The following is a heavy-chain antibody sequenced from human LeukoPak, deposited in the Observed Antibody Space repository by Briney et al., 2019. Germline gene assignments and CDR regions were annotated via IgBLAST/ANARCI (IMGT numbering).Heavy chain of an antibody. D-gene: IGHD2-2*01. CDR2: ISGSGGST. CDR3: ARQIVVVPAAPGGFDY. Sequence: GGSLRLSCAASGFTSSSYAMSWVRQAPGKGLEWVSAISGSGGSTYYADSVKGRFTISRDNSKNTLYLQMNSLRAEDTAVYYCARQIVVVPAAPGGFDYWGQGTLVTVSS. V-gene: IGHV3-23*01. J-gene: IGHJ4*02. CDR1: GFTSSSYA.